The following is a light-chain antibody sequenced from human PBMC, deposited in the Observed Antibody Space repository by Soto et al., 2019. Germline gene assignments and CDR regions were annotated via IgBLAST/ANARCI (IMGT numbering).Light chain of an antibody. CDR3: QQYNNWPSWT. V-gene: IGKV3-15*01. J-gene: IGKJ1*01. CDR2: GAS. CDR1: QSVSSN. Sequence: EIDMTPSPATLSVSPLERATICFRASQSVSSNLAWYQQKPGQAPRLLIYGASTRATGIPARFSGSGSGTEFTLTISSLQSEDFAVYYCQQYNNWPSWTFGQGTKVDNK.